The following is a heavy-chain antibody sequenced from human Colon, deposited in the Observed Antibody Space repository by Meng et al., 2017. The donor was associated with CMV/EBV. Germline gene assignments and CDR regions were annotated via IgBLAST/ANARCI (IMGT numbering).Heavy chain of an antibody. CDR3: ATNGFEY. V-gene: IGHV3-7*01. D-gene: IGHD1-1*01. CDR2: IKQDGSEK. J-gene: IGHJ4*02. CDR1: GFTFSSYW. Sequence: GESLKISCAASGFTFSSYWMSWVRQAPGKGLEWVANIKQDGSEKYYVDSVKGRFTISRDNAKNSLSLQMSSLRAEDTAVYYCATNGFEYWGQGTLVTVSS.